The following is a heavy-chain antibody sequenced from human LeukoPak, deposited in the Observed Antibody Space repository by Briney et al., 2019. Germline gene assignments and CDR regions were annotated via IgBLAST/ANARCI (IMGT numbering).Heavy chain of an antibody. V-gene: IGHV1-24*01. D-gene: IGHD1-26*01. J-gene: IGHJ4*02. CDR3: ATGDVVGATTPDWGFDY. CDR1: GYTHTELS. CDR2: FDPEDGET. Sequence: ASVKVSCKVSGYTHTELSMHWVRQAPGKGLEWMGGFDPEDGETIYAQKFQGRVTMTEDTSTDTAYMELSSLRSEDTAVYYCATGDVVGATTPDWGFDYWGQGTLVTVSS.